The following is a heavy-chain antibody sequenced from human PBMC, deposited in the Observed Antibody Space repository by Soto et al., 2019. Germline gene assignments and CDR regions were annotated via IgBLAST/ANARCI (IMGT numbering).Heavy chain of an antibody. V-gene: IGHV4-30-4*01. CDR2: IYYSGST. CDR1: GGSISSGDYY. CDR3: ARGPRGFAFDI. Sequence: PSETLSLTCTVSGGSISSGDYYWSWIRQPPGKGLEWIGYIYYSGSTYYNPSLKSRVTISVDTSKNQFSLKLSSVTAADTAVYYCARGPRGFAFDIWGQGTMVTVSS. J-gene: IGHJ3*02.